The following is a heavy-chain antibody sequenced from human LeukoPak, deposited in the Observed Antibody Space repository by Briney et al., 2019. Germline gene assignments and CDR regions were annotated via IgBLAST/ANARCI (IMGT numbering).Heavy chain of an antibody. CDR1: GCTFSYYS. Sequence: GGSLRLSCAASGCTFSYYSMNWVRQAPGKGLEWVSYIDSSSATTYYADSVKGRFIISRDNAKNSLFLQINSLRAEDTAVYYCAKGTTHFDYWGQGTLVTVSS. D-gene: IGHD1-14*01. J-gene: IGHJ4*02. CDR3: AKGTTHFDY. CDR2: IDSSSATT. V-gene: IGHV3-48*01.